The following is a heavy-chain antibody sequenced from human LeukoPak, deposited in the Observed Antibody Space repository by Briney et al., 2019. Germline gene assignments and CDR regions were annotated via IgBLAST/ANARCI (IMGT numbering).Heavy chain of an antibody. CDR1: GFTFSSYA. V-gene: IGHV3-23*01. CDR3: ANGDIAAAGNYYYYGMDV. CDR2: ISGSGGST. Sequence: PGGSLRLSCAASGFTFSSYAMSWVRQAPGKGLEWVSAISGSGGSTYYAASVKGRFTISRDNSKNTLYLQMNSLRAEDTAVYYCANGDIAAAGNYYYYGMDVWGQGTTVTVSS. J-gene: IGHJ6*02. D-gene: IGHD6-13*01.